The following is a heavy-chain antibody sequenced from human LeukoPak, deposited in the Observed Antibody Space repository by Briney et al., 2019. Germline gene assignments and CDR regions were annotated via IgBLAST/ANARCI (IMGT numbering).Heavy chain of an antibody. Sequence: RSSETLSLTCTVSGGSISSSSYYWGWIRQPPGKGLEWIGSIYYSGSTYYNPSLKSRVTISVDTSKNQFSLKLSSVTAADTAVYYCARRNKNTGPLTFDIWGQGTMVTVSS. CDR2: IYYSGST. J-gene: IGHJ3*02. CDR1: GGSISSSSYY. CDR3: ARRNKNTGPLTFDI. D-gene: IGHD2/OR15-2a*01. V-gene: IGHV4-39*01.